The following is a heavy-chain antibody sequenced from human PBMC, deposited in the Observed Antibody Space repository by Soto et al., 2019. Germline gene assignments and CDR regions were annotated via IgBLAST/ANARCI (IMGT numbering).Heavy chain of an antibody. Sequence: GGSLRLSCAASGFTFSSYSMNWVRQAPGKGLEWVSYISSSSSTIYYADSVKGRFTISRDNAKNSLYLQMNSLRAEDTAVYYCARDLTFVVVVAATAPHDYWGQGTLVTVSS. CDR2: ISSSSSTI. CDR1: GFTFSSYS. V-gene: IGHV3-48*01. J-gene: IGHJ4*02. CDR3: ARDLTFVVVVAATAPHDY. D-gene: IGHD2-15*01.